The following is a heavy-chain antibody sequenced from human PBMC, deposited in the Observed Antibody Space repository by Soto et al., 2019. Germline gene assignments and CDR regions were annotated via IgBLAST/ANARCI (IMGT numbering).Heavy chain of an antibody. D-gene: IGHD6-19*01. CDR2: MNPNSGNT. J-gene: IGHJ3*02. Sequence: GASVKVSCKASGYTFTSYDINWVRQATGQGLEWMGWMNPNSGNTGYAQKFQGRVTMTRNTSISTAYMELSSLRSEDTAVYYCALYCIAVDRDVLDISGQGTLVIVSS. V-gene: IGHV1-8*01. CDR3: ALYCIAVDRDVLDI. CDR1: GYTFTSYD.